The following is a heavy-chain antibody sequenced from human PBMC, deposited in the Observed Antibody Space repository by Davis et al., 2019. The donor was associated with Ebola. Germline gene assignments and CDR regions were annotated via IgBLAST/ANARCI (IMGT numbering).Heavy chain of an antibody. V-gene: IGHV3-30*18. J-gene: IGHJ4*02. D-gene: IGHD2-21*02. CDR3: AKEEAYCGGDCYGYFDY. CDR1: GFTFSSYG. Sequence: GGSLRLSCAASGFTFSSYGMHWVRQAPGKGLEWVAVISYDGSNKYYADSVKGRFTISRDNSKNTLYLQMNSLRAEDTALYYCAKEEAYCGGDCYGYFDYWGQGTLVTVSS. CDR2: ISYDGSNK.